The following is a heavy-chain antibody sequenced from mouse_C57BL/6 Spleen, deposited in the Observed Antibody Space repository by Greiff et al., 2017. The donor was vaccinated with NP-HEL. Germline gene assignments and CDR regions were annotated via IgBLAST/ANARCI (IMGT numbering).Heavy chain of an antibody. J-gene: IGHJ2*01. V-gene: IGHV1-64*01. CDR2: IHPNSGST. CDR3: ATPITEVVAPLYY. Sequence: QVQLQQPGAELVKPGASVKLSCKASGYTFTSYWMHWVKQRPGQGLEWIGMIHPNSGSTNYNEKFKGKATFTADTSSNTASMQLSSLTTEDSAMYSWATPITEVVAPLYYWSQCTTLTVSS. D-gene: IGHD1-1*01. CDR1: GYTFTSYW.